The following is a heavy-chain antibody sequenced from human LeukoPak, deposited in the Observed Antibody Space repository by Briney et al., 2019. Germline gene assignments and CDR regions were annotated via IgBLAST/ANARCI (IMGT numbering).Heavy chain of an antibody. V-gene: IGHV4-34*01. CDR3: ARRGANDFGDSAGNFAYDI. J-gene: IGHJ3*02. CDR1: GGSFSGYY. D-gene: IGHD4-17*01. Sequence: PSETLSLTCAVYGGSFSGYYWSWIRQPPGKGLEWIGEINHSGSTNYNPSLKSRVTISVDTSKKQFSLKLSSVTVADTALYFCARRGANDFGDSAGNFAYDIWGQGTMVTASS. CDR2: INHSGST.